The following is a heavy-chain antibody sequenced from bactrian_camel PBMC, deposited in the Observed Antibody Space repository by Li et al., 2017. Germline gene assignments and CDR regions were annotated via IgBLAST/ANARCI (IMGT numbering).Heavy chain of an antibody. CDR1: GSTWNRYC. CDR3: AAALWGPPPGRSFRSDDFGY. J-gene: IGHJ6*01. CDR2: IDSDGTA. V-gene: IGHV3S60*01. Sequence: HVQLVESGGGSVQSGGSLRLSCVAFGSTWNRYCMAWFRQAPGKEREGVAGIDSDGTADYSDSVKGRFTINLENNKKTSILQMNNLKPEDTAMYYCAAALWGPPPGRSFRSDDFGYWGRGTQVTVS. D-gene: IGHD5*01.